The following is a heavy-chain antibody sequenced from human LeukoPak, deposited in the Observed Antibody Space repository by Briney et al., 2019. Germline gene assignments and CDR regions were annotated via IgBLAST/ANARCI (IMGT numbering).Heavy chain of an antibody. D-gene: IGHD5-18*01. CDR1: GYSFTSYW. J-gene: IGHJ5*02. CDR2: IYPADSDT. V-gene: IGHV5-51*01. CDR3: ARQTQLWQNWFDP. Sequence: KVSCKASGYSFTSYWIGWVRQMPGKGLEWMGIIYPADSDTRYSPSFQGQVTISADKSISTAYLQWSSLKASDTAMYYCARQTQLWQNWFDPWGQGTLVTVSP.